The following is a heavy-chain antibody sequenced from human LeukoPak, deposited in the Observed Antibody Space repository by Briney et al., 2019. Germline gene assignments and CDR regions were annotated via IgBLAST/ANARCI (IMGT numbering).Heavy chain of an antibody. D-gene: IGHD3-9*01. V-gene: IGHV3-11*05. Sequence: GGSLGLSCAASGFTFSDYYMSWIRQAPGKGLEWVSYISGTSRYTNYADSVKGRFTISRDNAKNSLYLQMNSLRAEDTAVYYCARDFTSDYDILTGYSPYYFDYWGQGTLVTVSS. CDR3: ARDFTSDYDILTGYSPYYFDY. CDR2: ISGTSRYT. J-gene: IGHJ4*02. CDR1: GFTFSDYY.